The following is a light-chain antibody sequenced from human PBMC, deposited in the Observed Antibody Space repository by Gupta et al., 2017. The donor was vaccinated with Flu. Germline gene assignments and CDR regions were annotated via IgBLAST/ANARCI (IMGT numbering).Light chain of an antibody. CDR1: QCLLYSDGNTD. J-gene: IGKJ1*01. Sequence: VTLCHPASISCRSSQCLLYSDGNTDLHWFQQRPGQSPRRLIHQVSHRESGVPDRFSGSGSGTDFTLKISRVEAEDVGIYFCMQGAHWPWAFGQGTTVEIK. V-gene: IGKV2-30*01. CDR2: QVS. CDR3: MQGAHWPWA.